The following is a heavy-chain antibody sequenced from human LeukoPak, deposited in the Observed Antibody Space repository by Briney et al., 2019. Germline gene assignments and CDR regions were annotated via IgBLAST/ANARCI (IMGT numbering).Heavy chain of an antibody. CDR1: GGSISSYY. J-gene: IGHJ4*02. CDR2: IYYRGST. D-gene: IGHD3-22*01. V-gene: IGHV4-39*01. Sequence: PSETLSLTCTVSGGSISSYYWGWIRQPPGKGGEWIGSIYYRGSTNDNPSLKSRVTISVDTSKNQFSLKLTSVTAADTAVYYCARRGHYYDTSGYYYFDYWGQGTLVTVSS. CDR3: ARRGHYYDTSGYYYFDY.